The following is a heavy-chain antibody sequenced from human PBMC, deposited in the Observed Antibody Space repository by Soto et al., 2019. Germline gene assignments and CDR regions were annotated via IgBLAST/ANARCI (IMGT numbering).Heavy chain of an antibody. CDR3: AKEKTTAGTYAFDI. J-gene: IGHJ3*02. CDR2: ISYDGSNK. V-gene: IGHV3-30*18. CDR1: GFTFSSYG. D-gene: IGHD1-1*01. Sequence: GSLRLSCAASGFTFSSYGMHWVRQAPGKGLEWVAVISYDGSNKYYADSVKGRFTIPRDNSKNTLYLQMNSLRAEDTAVYYCAKEKTTAGTYAFDIWDQGTMVTVSS.